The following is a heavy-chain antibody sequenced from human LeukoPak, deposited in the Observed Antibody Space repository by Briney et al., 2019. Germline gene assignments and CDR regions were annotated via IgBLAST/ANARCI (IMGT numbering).Heavy chain of an antibody. J-gene: IGHJ4*02. D-gene: IGHD5-12*01. Sequence: SETLSLTCAVYGGSFSGYYWSWLRQPPGKGLEWIGEINHSGSTNYNPSLKSRVTISVDTSKNQFSLKLSSVTAADTAVYYCARMSRDGYNYPFDYWGQGTLVTVSS. CDR2: INHSGST. CDR3: ARMSRDGYNYPFDY. CDR1: GGSFSGYY. V-gene: IGHV4-34*01.